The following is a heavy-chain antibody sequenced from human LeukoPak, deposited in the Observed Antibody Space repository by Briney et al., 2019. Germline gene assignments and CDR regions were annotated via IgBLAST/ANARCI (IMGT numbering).Heavy chain of an antibody. CDR1: GGSISSSSYY. D-gene: IGHD3-3*01. CDR2: IYYSGST. Sequence: PSETLSLTCTVSGGSISSSSYYWGWIRQPPGKGLEWIGSIYYSGSTYYNPSLKSRVTISVDTSKNQFSLKLSSVTAADTAVYYCARAADFWSGRSFDYWGQGTLVTVSS. J-gene: IGHJ4*02. V-gene: IGHV4-39*07. CDR3: ARAADFWSGRSFDY.